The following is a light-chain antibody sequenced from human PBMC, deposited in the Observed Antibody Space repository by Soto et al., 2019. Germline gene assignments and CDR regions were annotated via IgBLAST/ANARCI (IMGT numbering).Light chain of an antibody. V-gene: IGKV1-39*01. CDR1: QSIRTF. CDR2: ASF. Sequence: DIQMTQSPSSLSASVGDRVTISCRASQSIRTFVNWYQQKPGKVPKLVIYASFYLQKGIPSRFSGSGSGTDFTLTISGLQPEDFGNFYCQQVFTSPGTFGPGTTVDVK. CDR3: QQVFTSPGT. J-gene: IGKJ3*01.